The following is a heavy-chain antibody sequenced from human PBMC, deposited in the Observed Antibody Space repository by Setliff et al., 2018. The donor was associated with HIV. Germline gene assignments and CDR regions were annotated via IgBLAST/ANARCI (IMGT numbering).Heavy chain of an antibody. CDR2: INHSGST. J-gene: IGHJ6*03. V-gene: IGHV4-4*02. D-gene: IGHD1-1*01. CDR3: ARVIRERPSLQPNYYYYMDD. Sequence: LSLTCTVAGGSITTNNWWSWIRQPPGKGLEWIGEINHSGSTNYNPSLKSRVTISVDTSKNQFSLKLSSVTAADTAVYYCARVIRERPSLQPNYYYYMDDWGKGTTVTVSS. CDR1: GGSITTNNW.